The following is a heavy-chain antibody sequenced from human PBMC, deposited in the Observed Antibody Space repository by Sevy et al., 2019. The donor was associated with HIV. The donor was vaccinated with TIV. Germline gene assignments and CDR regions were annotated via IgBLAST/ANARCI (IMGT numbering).Heavy chain of an antibody. CDR2: IIPIFGTA. V-gene: IGHV1-69*13. D-gene: IGHD3-10*01. Sequence: ASVKVSCKASGGTFSSYAISWVRQAPGQGLEWMGGIIPIFGTANYAQKFQGRVTITADESTSTAYMELSSLRSEDTVMYYCARVPGYYYYYMDVWGKGTTVTVSS. CDR3: ARVPGYYYYYMDV. J-gene: IGHJ6*03. CDR1: GGTFSSYA.